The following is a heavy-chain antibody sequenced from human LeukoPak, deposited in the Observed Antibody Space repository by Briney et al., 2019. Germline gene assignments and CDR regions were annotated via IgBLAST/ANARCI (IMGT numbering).Heavy chain of an antibody. V-gene: IGHV4-30-2*01. CDR1: GGSISSGGYY. J-gene: IGHJ4*02. CDR3: ARGMAPARSLDF. Sequence: SETLSLTCTVSGGSISSGGYYWSWIRQPPGKGLEWIGYIYHSGSTYYNPSLKSRVTISVDRSKNQFSLKLSSVTAADTAVYYCARGMAPARSLDFWGQGTLVTVSS. CDR2: IYHSGST. D-gene: IGHD6-6*01.